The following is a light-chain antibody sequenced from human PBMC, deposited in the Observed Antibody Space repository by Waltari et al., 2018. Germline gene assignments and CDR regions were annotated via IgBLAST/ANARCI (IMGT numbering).Light chain of an antibody. V-gene: IGLV3-21*04. CDR2: YDN. Sequence: YVVTQPPSVSVAPGKTARLTCEGANIETKSVNWYQQKAGRAPVLVMFYDNDRPSGIPERFSGSNAGNTATLTIYWVEPGDEADYHCQLWDDTNNAGVFGGGTKLTVL. CDR1: NIETKS. CDR3: QLWDDTNNAGV. J-gene: IGLJ3*02.